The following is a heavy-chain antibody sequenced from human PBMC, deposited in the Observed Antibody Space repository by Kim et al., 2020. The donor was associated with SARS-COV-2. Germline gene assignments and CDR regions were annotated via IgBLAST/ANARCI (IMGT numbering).Heavy chain of an antibody. D-gene: IGHD3-3*01. Sequence: SETLSLTCTVSGGSISSYYWSWIRQPPGKGLEWIGYIYYSGSTNYNPSLKSRVTISVDTSKNQFSLKLSSVTAADTAVYYCARHPYYDFWSGPLYYYYYMDVWGKGTTVTVSS. CDR2: IYYSGST. CDR1: GGSISSYY. J-gene: IGHJ6*03. CDR3: ARHPYYDFWSGPLYYYYYMDV. V-gene: IGHV4-59*08.